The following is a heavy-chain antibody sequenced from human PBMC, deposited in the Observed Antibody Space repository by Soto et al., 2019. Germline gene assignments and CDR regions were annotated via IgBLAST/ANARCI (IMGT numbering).Heavy chain of an antibody. CDR2: ISGSGDST. D-gene: IGHD1-26*01. Sequence: GWSLRLSCAASGFTFRTYAMTWGRQAPGKGLKSVSAISGSGDSTYYTNSVKGRFTISRDNSKNTLYLQMNSLRAEDTAVYYCAVRKTGSFFDYWGQGTLVTVSS. V-gene: IGHV3-23*01. CDR1: GFTFRTYA. J-gene: IGHJ4*02. CDR3: AVRKTGSFFDY.